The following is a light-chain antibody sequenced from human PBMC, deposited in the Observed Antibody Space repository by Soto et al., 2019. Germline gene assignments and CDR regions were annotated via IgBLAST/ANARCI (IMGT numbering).Light chain of an antibody. V-gene: IGKV1-6*01. Sequence: AIQMTQSPSSLSSAVGDRVTSTCRASQGIRNDLGWYQQKSGKAPKLLIYAASNLQRGVPSRFSGRGSGTDFTLTISSLQPEDFATYFCLQDYNSPRTFGQGTRVEI. CDR1: QGIRND. J-gene: IGKJ1*01. CDR2: AAS. CDR3: LQDYNSPRT.